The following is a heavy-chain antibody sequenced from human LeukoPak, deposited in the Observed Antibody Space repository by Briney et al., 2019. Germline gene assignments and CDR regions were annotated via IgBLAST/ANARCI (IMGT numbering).Heavy chain of an antibody. J-gene: IGHJ4*02. D-gene: IGHD2/OR15-2a*01. V-gene: IGHV1-2*06. CDR3: ARENTNAFYAPWD. CDR2: INPFTGDT. CDR1: GYTFTAYF. Sequence: GASVKVSCKASGYTFTAYFIHWVRQAPGQGLEWLGRINPFTGDTVQEFQDRVTMTRDTSISTAYMDLSRLRSDDTAIYYCARENTNAFYAPWDWGQGTLVTVSS.